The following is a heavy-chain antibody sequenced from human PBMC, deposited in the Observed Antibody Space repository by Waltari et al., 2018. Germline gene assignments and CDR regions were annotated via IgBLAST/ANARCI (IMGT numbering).Heavy chain of an antibody. CDR3: ATALGDNTSASRPFHL. J-gene: IGHJ3*01. D-gene: IGHD3-10*01. V-gene: IGHV1-69-2*01. CDR2: VDPEAGQA. Sequence: EVQLRQSGAELRKPGTPVKISCKASGYTFSDYYIHWVQQAPGKGLQWVVLVDPEAGQAIYAEKFQGRVTITADTSTDTAYLELSSLTSEDTAVFYCATALGDNTSASRPFHLWGQGTVITVSS. CDR1: GYTFSDYY.